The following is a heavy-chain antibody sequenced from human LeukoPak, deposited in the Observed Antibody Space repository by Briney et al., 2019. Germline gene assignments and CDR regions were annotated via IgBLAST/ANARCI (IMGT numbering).Heavy chain of an antibody. CDR2: IYPTTGGT. Sequence: ASVKVSCKASGGTFSGHYMIWVRQAPGQGLEWMGWIYPTTGGTNYAQKFQGRVTMTRDTSISTAYMELSRLRSDDTAVYYCARVYDGSGYQPPDYWGQGTLVTVSS. D-gene: IGHD3-22*01. V-gene: IGHV1-2*02. CDR3: ARVYDGSGYQPPDY. J-gene: IGHJ4*02. CDR1: GGTFSGHY.